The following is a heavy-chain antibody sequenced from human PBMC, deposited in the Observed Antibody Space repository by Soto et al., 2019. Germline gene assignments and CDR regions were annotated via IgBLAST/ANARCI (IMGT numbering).Heavy chain of an antibody. CDR1: GYSFTSYW. Sequence: GESLKISCKGSGYSFTSYWIGWVRQMPGKGLEWMGIIYPGYSDTRYSPSFQGQVTISADKSISTAYLQWSSLKASDTAMYYCARQASSSGYYIGYYYYGMDVWGQGTTVTVSS. J-gene: IGHJ6*02. V-gene: IGHV5-51*01. D-gene: IGHD3-22*01. CDR2: IYPGYSDT. CDR3: ARQASSSGYYIGYYYYGMDV.